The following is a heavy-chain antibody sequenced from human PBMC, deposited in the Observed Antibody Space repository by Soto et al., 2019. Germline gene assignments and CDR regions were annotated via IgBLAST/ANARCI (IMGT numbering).Heavy chain of an antibody. Sequence: QVQLSESGPGLVRPSETLSLTCRVSGASLSRGGYYWSWIRQHPAKGLEWIGNIYYSGSTDYSPSRRRRVTISLDTSKNQFSLNLNSVTAADTAVYYCAREGSYHYFDFWGQGTLVTVFS. J-gene: IGHJ4*02. CDR3: AREGSYHYFDF. D-gene: IGHD1-26*01. CDR1: GASLSRGGYY. V-gene: IGHV4-31*03. CDR2: IYYSGST.